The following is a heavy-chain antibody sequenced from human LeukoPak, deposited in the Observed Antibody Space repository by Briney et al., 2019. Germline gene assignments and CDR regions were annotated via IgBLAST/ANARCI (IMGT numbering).Heavy chain of an antibody. Sequence: ASVKVSCKASGYTFTSYGISWVRQAPGQGLEWMGWINPNSGGTNYGTKYEQKFQGRVTMTRDTSISTAYMELSRLRSDDTAVYYCVRDLGILTGYKLDYWGQGTLVTVSS. CDR3: VRDLGILTGYKLDY. V-gene: IGHV1-2*02. CDR1: GYTFTSYG. J-gene: IGHJ4*02. D-gene: IGHD3-9*01. CDR2: INPNSGGT.